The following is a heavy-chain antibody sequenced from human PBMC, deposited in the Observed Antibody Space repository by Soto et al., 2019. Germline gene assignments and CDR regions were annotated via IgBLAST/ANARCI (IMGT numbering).Heavy chain of an antibody. V-gene: IGHV4-31*03. J-gene: IGHJ4*02. CDR2: IYYSGST. CDR1: GGSISSGACY. Sequence: SETLSLTCTVSGGSISSGACYWSWIRQHPGRGLEWIGHIYYSGSTFYNSSLKSRVTISVDTSKNQFSLKLSSVTAADTAVYYCARVYCSGGSCYRFDYWGQGTLVTVSS. D-gene: IGHD2-15*01. CDR3: ARVYCSGGSCYRFDY.